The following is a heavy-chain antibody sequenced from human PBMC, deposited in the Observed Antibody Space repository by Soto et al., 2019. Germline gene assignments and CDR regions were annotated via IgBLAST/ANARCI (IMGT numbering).Heavy chain of an antibody. CDR2: IRNKANSYTT. J-gene: IGHJ4*02. CDR1: GFTFSSYS. Sequence: HPGGSLRLSCAASGFTFSSYSMSWVRQAPGKGLEWVGRIRNKANSYTTEYAASVKDRFTISRDDLKNSLYLQMNSLKTEDTAVYYCVRDDCAYWGQGTLVTVSS. D-gene: IGHD2-21*02. V-gene: IGHV3-72*01. CDR3: VRDDCAY.